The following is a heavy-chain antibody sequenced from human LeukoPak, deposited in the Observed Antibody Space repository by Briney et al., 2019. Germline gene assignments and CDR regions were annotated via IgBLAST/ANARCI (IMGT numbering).Heavy chain of an antibody. CDR3: ARDLDGLIDY. CDR2: ISYDGSNK. D-gene: IGHD3-9*01. V-gene: IGHV3-30*04. J-gene: IGHJ4*02. Sequence: GGSLRLSCAASGFTFSSYAMHRVRQAPGKGLEWVAVISYDGSNKYYADSVKGRFTISRDNSKNTLYLQMNSLRAEDTAVYYCARDLDGLIDYWGQGTLVTVSS. CDR1: GFTFSSYA.